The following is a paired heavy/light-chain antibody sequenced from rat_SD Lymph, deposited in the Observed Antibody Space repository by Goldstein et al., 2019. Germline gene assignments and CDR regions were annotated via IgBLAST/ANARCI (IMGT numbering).Light chain of an antibody. CDR1: EGVNSY. J-gene: IGKJ5*01. CDR2: KAS. V-gene: IGKV3S11*01. Sequence: DTVLTQSPALAVSPGERVSISCRASEGVNSYMHWYQQKPGQQPKLLIYKASNLASGVPARFSGSGSGTDFTLTIDPVEADDTATYFCQQSWNDLTFGSGTKLEIK. CDR3: QQSWNDLT.
Heavy chain of an antibody. CDR3: ARHPIGYPYYFDY. D-gene: IGHD1-4*01. J-gene: IGHJ2*01. CDR2: ISYGGSNT. CDR1: GFTFSDYN. Sequence: EVQLVESGGGLVQPGRSLKLSCAASGFTFSDYNMAWVRQAPTKGLEWVASISYGGSNTHYGDSVKGRFTISRDNAKSTLYLQMDSLRSEDTATYYCARHPIGYPYYFDYWGQGVMVTVSS. V-gene: IGHV5-7*01.